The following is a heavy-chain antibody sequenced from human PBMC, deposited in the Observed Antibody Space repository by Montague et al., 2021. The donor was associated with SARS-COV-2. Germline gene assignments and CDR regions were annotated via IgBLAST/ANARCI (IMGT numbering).Heavy chain of an antibody. J-gene: IGHJ5*02. CDR1: GFSLTTRGVG. CDR3: AHKLYGINRRWFDP. Sequence: PALVKPTQTLTLTCTFSGFSLTTRGVGVGWIRQSPGKALEWLALIYWDDAKHYSPSLKSRLTITKDTSKNQVVLTMTNMDPVDTATYYCAHKLYGINRRWFDPWGQGTPVTVSS. V-gene: IGHV2-5*02. D-gene: IGHD1-14*01. CDR2: IYWDDAK.